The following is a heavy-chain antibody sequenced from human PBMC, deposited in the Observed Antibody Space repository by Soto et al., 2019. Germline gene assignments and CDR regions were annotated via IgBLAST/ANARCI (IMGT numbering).Heavy chain of an antibody. CDR2: IYYSGSS. Sequence: PSETLSLTCTVSGASIRSYYWSWIRQPPGKGLEWIGYIYYSGSSNYNPSLKSRVTLSVDTSKNQFSLKLSSVTAADTAVFYCTRESRQQLAEYDAFDIWGEGTMVTVPS. CDR1: GASIRSYY. D-gene: IGHD6-13*01. CDR3: TRESRQQLAEYDAFDI. J-gene: IGHJ3*02. V-gene: IGHV4-59*12.